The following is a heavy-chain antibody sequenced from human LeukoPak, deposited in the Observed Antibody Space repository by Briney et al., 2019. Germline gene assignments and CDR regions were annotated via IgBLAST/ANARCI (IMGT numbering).Heavy chain of an antibody. CDR1: GGTFSSYA. J-gene: IGHJ4*02. CDR3: ARDRRDYYGSGKPLGYFDY. V-gene: IGHV1-69*05. D-gene: IGHD3-10*01. CDR2: IIPIFGTA. Sequence: ASVKVSCKASGGTFSSYAISWVRQAPGQGLEWMGGIIPIFGTANYAQKFQGRVTITTDESTSTAYMELSSLRSEDTAVYYCARDRRDYYGSGKPLGYFDYWGQGTLVTVSS.